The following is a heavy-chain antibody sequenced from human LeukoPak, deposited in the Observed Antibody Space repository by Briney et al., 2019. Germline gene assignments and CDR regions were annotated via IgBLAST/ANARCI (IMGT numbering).Heavy chain of an antibody. J-gene: IGHJ4*02. CDR1: GFAFSSYE. Sequence: GGSLRLSCAASGFAFSSYEMNWVRQAPGKGLEWVSYIGSGGSAINYADSVKGRFTISSDNAKNSLYLQMNSLRAEDTAVYYCARWLDYWGQGSLVTVSS. CDR3: ARWLDY. D-gene: IGHD6-19*01. CDR2: IGSGGSAI. V-gene: IGHV3-48*03.